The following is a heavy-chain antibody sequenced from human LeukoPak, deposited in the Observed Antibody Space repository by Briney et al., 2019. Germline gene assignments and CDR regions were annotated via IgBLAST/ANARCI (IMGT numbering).Heavy chain of an antibody. CDR1: GFTFSSYA. CDR3: AKTHMVRGVIEYYFDY. J-gene: IGHJ4*02. CDR2: ISGSGGST. Sequence: GGSLRLSCAASGFTFSSYAMSWVRQAPGKGLEWVSAISGSGGSTYYADSVKGRFTISRDNSKNTLYLQMNSLRAEGTAVYYCAKTHMVRGVIEYYFDYWGQGTLVTVSS. V-gene: IGHV3-23*01. D-gene: IGHD3-10*01.